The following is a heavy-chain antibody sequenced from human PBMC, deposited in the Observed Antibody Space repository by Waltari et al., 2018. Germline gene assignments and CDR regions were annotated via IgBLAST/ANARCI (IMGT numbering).Heavy chain of an antibody. CDR3: TREGAYCGGDCYPRPFDY. Sequence: EVQLVASGGGLVQPGRSLRLSCTASGFTFGAYAMSWVRQAPGRGLEWVGFIRSKAYGGTTEYAASVKGRFTISRDDSKSIAYLQMNSLKTEDTAVYYCTREGAYCGGDCYPRPFDYWGQGTLVTVSS. D-gene: IGHD2-21*01. CDR1: GFTFGAYA. J-gene: IGHJ4*02. CDR2: IRSKAYGGTT. V-gene: IGHV3-49*04.